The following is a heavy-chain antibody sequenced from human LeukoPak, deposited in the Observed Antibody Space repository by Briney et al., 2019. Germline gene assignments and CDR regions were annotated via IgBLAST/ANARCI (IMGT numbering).Heavy chain of an antibody. D-gene: IGHD3-16*01. V-gene: IGHV1-46*01. J-gene: IGHJ4*02. Sequence: ASVKVSCKASGYTFTSYYMHWVRQAPGQGLEWVGIINPSGGSTSYAQKFQGRVTMTRDTSTSTVYMELSSLRSEDTAVYYCARGLRFFRLGQNFPGCYWGQGTLVTVSS. CDR2: INPSGGST. CDR1: GYTFTSYY. CDR3: ARGLRFFRLGQNFPGCY.